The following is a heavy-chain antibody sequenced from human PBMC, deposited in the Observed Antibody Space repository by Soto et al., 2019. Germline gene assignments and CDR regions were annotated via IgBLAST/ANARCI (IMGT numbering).Heavy chain of an antibody. CDR2: IIPIFGTA. V-gene: IGHV1-69*13. J-gene: IGHJ4*02. CDR3: ARDPGYSYVIFDY. D-gene: IGHD5-18*01. CDR1: GGTFSSYA. Sequence: ASVKVSCKASGGTFSSYAISWVRQAPGQGLEWMGGIIPIFGTANYAQKFQGRVTITADESTSTAYMELSSLRSEDTAVYFCARDPGYSYVIFDYWGQGTLVTV.